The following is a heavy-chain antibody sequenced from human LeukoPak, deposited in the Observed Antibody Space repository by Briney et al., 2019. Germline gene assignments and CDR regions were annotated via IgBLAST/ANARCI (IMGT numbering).Heavy chain of an antibody. CDR2: IYCSGST. CDR1: GDSSSTCS. Sequence: SETLSLTCTVSGDSSSTCSWTWIRQPPGQELEGIGDIYCSGSTDHNPSLKSRVTFSVDTSKNQLSLKLNSVTAADTALYYCARLGRGAAAGAYDYHSLDVWGQGITVTVSS. CDR3: ARLGRGAAAGAYDYHSLDV. D-gene: IGHD2-15*01. J-gene: IGHJ6*02. V-gene: IGHV4-59*08.